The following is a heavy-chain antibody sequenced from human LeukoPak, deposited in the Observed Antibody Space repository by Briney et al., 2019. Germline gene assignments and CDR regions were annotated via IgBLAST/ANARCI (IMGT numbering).Heavy chain of an antibody. V-gene: IGHV4-4*02. Sequence: SETLSLTCAASGGSISGTNWWSWVRQPPGKGLEWIGEIYHDGSTNYNPSLKSRVTISGDTSKNQFSLKLNSVTAADTAVYYCAREPRLGGFDYWGQGTLVTVSS. D-gene: IGHD3-16*01. CDR1: GGSISGTNW. CDR3: AREPRLGGFDY. CDR2: IYHDGST. J-gene: IGHJ4*02.